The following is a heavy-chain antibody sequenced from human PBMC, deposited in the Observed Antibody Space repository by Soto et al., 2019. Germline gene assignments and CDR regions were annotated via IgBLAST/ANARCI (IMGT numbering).Heavy chain of an antibody. V-gene: IGHV3-23*01. Sequence: EVVLLESGGDLVQPGGSLRLSCAASGFTFSSFAMSWIRQAPGKGLEWVATISASGGTTYYADSVKGRFTVSRDNSKNSLYLQMNSLRGEDTATYYCAKDGAARVVVYGGIAPWGQGTLVTVSS. CDR2: ISASGGTT. J-gene: IGHJ5*02. CDR3: AKDGAARVVVYGGIAP. D-gene: IGHD3-22*01. CDR1: GFTFSSFA.